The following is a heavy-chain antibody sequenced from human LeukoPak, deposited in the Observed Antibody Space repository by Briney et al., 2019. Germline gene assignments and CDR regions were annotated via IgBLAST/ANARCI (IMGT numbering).Heavy chain of an antibody. J-gene: IGHJ4*02. D-gene: IGHD3-22*01. Sequence: GESLKISCKGSGYSFTSYWIGWVRQMPGKGLEWMGIIYPGDYDTRYSPSFQGQVTISADKSITTAYLQWSSLKASDTAMYYCARQRYYDSNGYMPDFDYWGQGTLVTVSS. V-gene: IGHV5-51*01. CDR2: IYPGDYDT. CDR3: ARQRYYDSNGYMPDFDY. CDR1: GYSFTSYW.